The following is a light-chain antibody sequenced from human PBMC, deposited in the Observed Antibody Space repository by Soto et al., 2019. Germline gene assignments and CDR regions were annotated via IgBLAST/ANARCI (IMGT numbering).Light chain of an antibody. J-gene: IGKJ1*01. CDR1: QSVSSN. Sequence: EIVMTQSPATLSVSPAERATFSCRASQSVSSNLAWYQQKPGQAPRLLIYGASIRATGIPARFSGSGSGTEFTLTISTLQSEDFAIYYCQHYNNWPPWTFGQGTKVDIK. CDR2: GAS. V-gene: IGKV3-15*01. CDR3: QHYNNWPPWT.